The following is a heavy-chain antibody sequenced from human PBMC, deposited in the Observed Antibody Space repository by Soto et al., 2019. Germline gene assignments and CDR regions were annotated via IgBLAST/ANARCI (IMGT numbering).Heavy chain of an antibody. Sequence: SETLSLTCTVSGGSITSGDYYWSWIRQPPGKGLEWIGCIFYTGSTYYNPSLKSRITISVHTSKSQFSLKLTSVTAADTAVYYCASVTRYCTGGGCNPNWFDPWGQGTLVTVSS. CDR1: GGSITSGDYY. CDR3: ASVTRYCTGGGCNPNWFDP. V-gene: IGHV4-30-4*01. D-gene: IGHD2-8*02. CDR2: IFYTGST. J-gene: IGHJ5*02.